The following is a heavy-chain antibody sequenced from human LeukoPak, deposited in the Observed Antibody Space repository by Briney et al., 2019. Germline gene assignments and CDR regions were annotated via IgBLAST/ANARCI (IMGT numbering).Heavy chain of an antibody. D-gene: IGHD6-19*01. J-gene: IGHJ4*02. CDR1: GFIFSNYW. CDR2: IKEDGSDK. Sequence: GALRLSCEASGFIFSNYWMAWVRQAPGKGLEWVANIKEDGSDKNYVESMKGRFTISRDNAKNSLYLQMNSLRAEDTAVYYCARGRKLQWLISSPLTIFDYWGQGTLATVSS. CDR3: ARGRKLQWLISSPLTIFDY. V-gene: IGHV3-7*01.